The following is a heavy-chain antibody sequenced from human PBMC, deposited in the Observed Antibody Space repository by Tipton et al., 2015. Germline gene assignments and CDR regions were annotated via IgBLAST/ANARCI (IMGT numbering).Heavy chain of an antibody. V-gene: IGHV4-34*01. CDR2: INDGGRT. CDR1: SGSFSGYY. Sequence: LRLSCAVYSGSFSGYYWTWFRQSPGKGLEWIGDINDGGRTDYNPSLKSRVTMSRDTPKNQFSLKLTSVTAADTAVYYCACQDYDSLTRDYQTVDYWGQGTLVTVSS. CDR3: ACQDYDSLTRDYQTVDY. D-gene: IGHD3-9*01. J-gene: IGHJ4*02.